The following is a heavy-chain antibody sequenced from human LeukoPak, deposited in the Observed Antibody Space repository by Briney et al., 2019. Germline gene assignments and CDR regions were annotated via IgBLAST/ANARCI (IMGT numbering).Heavy chain of an antibody. Sequence: GGSLRLSCAASGFTFGGFWMSWVRQAPGKGLEWVSRINSDGSSTSYADSVKGRFTISRDNAKNTLYLQMNSLRAEDTAVYYCARDIIAAVGMDVWGQGTTVTVSS. CDR2: INSDGSST. V-gene: IGHV3-74*01. D-gene: IGHD6-13*01. CDR3: ARDIIAAVGMDV. J-gene: IGHJ6*02. CDR1: GFTFGGFW.